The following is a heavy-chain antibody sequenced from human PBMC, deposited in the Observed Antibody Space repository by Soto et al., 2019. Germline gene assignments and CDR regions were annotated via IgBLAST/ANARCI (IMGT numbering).Heavy chain of an antibody. J-gene: IGHJ3*02. CDR2: IIPILGIA. Sequence: QVQLVQSGAEVKKPGSSVKVSCKASGGTFSSYTISWVRQAPGQGLECMGRIIPILGIANYAQKFQGRVTITADKSTSTAYMELSSLRSEDTAVYYCARDRSDIVVVVAATDAFDIWGQGTMVTVSS. D-gene: IGHD2-15*01. CDR1: GGTFSSYT. CDR3: ARDRSDIVVVVAATDAFDI. V-gene: IGHV1-69*08.